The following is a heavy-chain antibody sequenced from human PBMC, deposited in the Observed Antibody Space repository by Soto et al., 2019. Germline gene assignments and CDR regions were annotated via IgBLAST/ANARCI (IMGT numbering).Heavy chain of an antibody. D-gene: IGHD3-3*01. J-gene: IGHJ5*02. CDR1: GGSFSDYY. V-gene: IGHV4-34*01. Sequence: SETLSLTCAVYGGSFSDYYWSWIRQPPGKGLEWIGEINHSGSTNYNPSLKSRVTISVDTSKNQFSLKLSSVTAADTAVYYCARGLRITIFGVVIQSNWFDPWGQGTLVTVSS. CDR3: ARGLRITIFGVVIQSNWFDP. CDR2: INHSGST.